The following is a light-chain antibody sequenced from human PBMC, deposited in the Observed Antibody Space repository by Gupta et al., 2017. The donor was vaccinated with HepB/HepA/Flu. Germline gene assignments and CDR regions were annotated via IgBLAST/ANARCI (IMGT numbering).Light chain of an antibody. CDR2: AAS. Sequence: DIQMTQSPSSLSASVGDRVTITCRASQNISSYLNWYQQKPGKAPKLLIYAASSLQSGVPSRFSGSGSGTDFTLTISMLQPEDFATYYCQQSDSTLWTFGQGTKVEIK. J-gene: IGKJ1*01. V-gene: IGKV1-39*01. CDR1: QNISSY. CDR3: QQSDSTLWT.